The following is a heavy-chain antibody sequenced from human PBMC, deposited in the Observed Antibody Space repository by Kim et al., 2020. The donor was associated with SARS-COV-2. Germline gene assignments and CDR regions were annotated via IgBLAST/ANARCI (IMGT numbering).Heavy chain of an antibody. D-gene: IGHD6-13*01. CDR2: ISWNSGSI. CDR1: GFTFDDYA. Sequence: GGSLRLSCAASGFTFDDYAMHWVRQAPGKGLEWVSGISWNSGSIGYADSVKGRFTISRDNAKNSLYLQMNSLRAEDTALYYCAKAKIAAAGNDAFDIWGQGTMVTVSS. J-gene: IGHJ3*02. V-gene: IGHV3-9*01. CDR3: AKAKIAAAGNDAFDI.